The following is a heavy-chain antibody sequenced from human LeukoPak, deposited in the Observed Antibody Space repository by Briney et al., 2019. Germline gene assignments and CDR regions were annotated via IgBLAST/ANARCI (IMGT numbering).Heavy chain of an antibody. CDR1: GGSISSSSYY. CDR2: IYYSGST. V-gene: IGHV4-39*01. CDR3: ARLDCSSTSCYIGDAFDI. J-gene: IGHJ3*02. D-gene: IGHD2-2*02. Sequence: PSETLSLTCTVSGGSISSSSYYWGWIRQPPGKGLEWIGSIYYSGSTYYNPSLKSRVTISVYTSKNQFSLKLSSVTAADTAVYYCARLDCSSTSCYIGDAFDIWGQGTMVTVSS.